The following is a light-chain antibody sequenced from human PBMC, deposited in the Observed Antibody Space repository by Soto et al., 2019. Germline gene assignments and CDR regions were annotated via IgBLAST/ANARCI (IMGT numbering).Light chain of an antibody. CDR3: QTWGTGIQRV. J-gene: IGLJ3*02. CDR1: SGHSSYA. Sequence: QSVLTQSPSASASLGASVKLTCTLSSGHSSYAIAWHQQQPEKGPRYLMKLNSDGSHSKGDGIPDRFSGSSSGAERYLTISSLQSEDEADYYWQTWGTGIQRVFGGGTKLTVL. CDR2: LNSDGSH. V-gene: IGLV4-69*01.